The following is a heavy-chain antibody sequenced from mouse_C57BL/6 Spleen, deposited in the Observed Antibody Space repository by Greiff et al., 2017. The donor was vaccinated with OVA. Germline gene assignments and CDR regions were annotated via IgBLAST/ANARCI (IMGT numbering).Heavy chain of an antibody. V-gene: IGHV1-53*01. D-gene: IGHD2-5*01. CDR3: ARSNYSNYEDGGFAY. CDR2: INPSNGGT. J-gene: IGHJ3*01. CDR1: GYTFTSYW. Sequence: QVQLQQPGTELVKPGASVKLSCKASGYTFTSYWMHWVKQRPGQGLEWIGNINPSNGGTNYNEKFKSKATLTVDKSSSTAYMQLSSLTSEDSAVYYGARSNYSNYEDGGFAYWGQGTLVTVSA.